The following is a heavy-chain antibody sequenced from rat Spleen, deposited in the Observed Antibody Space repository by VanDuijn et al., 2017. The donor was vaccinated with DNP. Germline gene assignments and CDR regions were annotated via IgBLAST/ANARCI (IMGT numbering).Heavy chain of an antibody. J-gene: IGHJ4*01. V-gene: IGHV4-2*01. CDR1: GFNFNDYW. D-gene: IGHD1-4*01. Sequence: EVKLVESGGGLVQPGRSLKLSCAASGFNFNDYWMGWVRQAPGKGLEWIGEINKDSSTINYTPSLKDKFTISRDNAKSTLYLQMDSLRSEDTATYYCKTGAGSPWGQGTSVTVSS. CDR3: KTGAGSP. CDR2: INKDSSTI.